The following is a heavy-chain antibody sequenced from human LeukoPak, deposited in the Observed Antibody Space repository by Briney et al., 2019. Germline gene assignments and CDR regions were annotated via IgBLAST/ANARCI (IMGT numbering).Heavy chain of an antibody. CDR3: ARLQFRHITGWFDP. CDR2: FYNSGST. Sequence: PSETLSLTCSVSGGSISSYYWSWIRQSPGKGVEWIAYFYNSGSTNYNPSLRSRVTISVDTSKNQFSLKLSSVTAADTAVYYCARLQFRHITGWFDPWGQGTLVTVSS. D-gene: IGHD1-14*01. CDR1: GGSISSYY. V-gene: IGHV4-59*01. J-gene: IGHJ5*02.